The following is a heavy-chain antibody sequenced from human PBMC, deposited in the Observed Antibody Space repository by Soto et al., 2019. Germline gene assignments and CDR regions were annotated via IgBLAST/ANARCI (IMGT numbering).Heavy chain of an antibody. J-gene: IGHJ5*02. CDR1: GGTFSSYT. V-gene: IGHV1-69*04. Sequence: ASVKVSCKASGGTFSSYTISWVRQAPGQGLEWMGRIIPILGIANYAQKFQGRVTITADKSTSTAYMELSSLRSEDTAVYYCARDIGYCSGGSCYSRGSYNWFDPWGQGTLVTVSS. CDR2: IIPILGIA. CDR3: ARDIGYCSGGSCYSRGSYNWFDP. D-gene: IGHD2-15*01.